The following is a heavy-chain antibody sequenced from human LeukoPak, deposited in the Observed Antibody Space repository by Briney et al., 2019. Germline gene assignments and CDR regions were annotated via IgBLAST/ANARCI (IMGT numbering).Heavy chain of an antibody. V-gene: IGHV4-39*01. Sequence: PSETLSLTCTVSGGSISSSIYYWGWIRQPPEKGLEWIGGISHTANTYYNPSLKSRVTISVDTSKNQFSLHLTSVTAADTAVYYCTRHMSSHWLSDIDGWGQGTLVTVSS. CDR3: TRHMSSHWLSDIDG. CDR2: ISHTANT. D-gene: IGHD3-9*01. CDR1: GGSISSSIYY. J-gene: IGHJ4*02.